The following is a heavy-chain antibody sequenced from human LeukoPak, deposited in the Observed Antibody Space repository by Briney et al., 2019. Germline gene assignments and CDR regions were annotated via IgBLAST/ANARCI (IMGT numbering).Heavy chain of an antibody. D-gene: IGHD1-26*01. CDR3: ARSGLGLLYFDY. J-gene: IGHJ4*02. CDR1: GGSISSSSYY. Sequence: PSETLSLTCTASGGSISSSSYYWGWIRQPPGKGLEWIGSIYYSGSTYYNPSLKSRVTISVDTSKNQFSLKLSSVTAADTAVYYCARSGLGLLYFDYWGQGTLVTVSS. CDR2: IYYSGST. V-gene: IGHV4-39*07.